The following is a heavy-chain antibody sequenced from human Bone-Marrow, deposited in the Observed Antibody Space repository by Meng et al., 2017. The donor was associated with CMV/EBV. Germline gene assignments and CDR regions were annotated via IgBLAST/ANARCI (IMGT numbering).Heavy chain of an antibody. CDR2: IYPGDSDN. CDR1: GYSFTSYW. V-gene: IGHV5-51*01. J-gene: IGHJ6*01. CDR3: ARHGSYYYYGMDV. D-gene: IGHD5-12*01. Sequence: KVSCKGSGYSFTSYWIGWVRQMPGKRLEWMGIIYPGDSDNRYSPSFQGQVTISADKSISTAYLQWSSLQASDTAMYYCARHGSYYYYGMDVWGQGPTVTFYS.